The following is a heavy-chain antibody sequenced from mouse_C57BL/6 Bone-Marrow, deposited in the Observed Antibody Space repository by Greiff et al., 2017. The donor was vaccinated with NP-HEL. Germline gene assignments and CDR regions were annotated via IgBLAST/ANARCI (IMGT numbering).Heavy chain of an antibody. J-gene: IGHJ2*01. CDR3: ARVGYGSSYVGYFDY. CDR2: IRNKANGYTT. Sequence: EVKLVESGGGLVQPGGSLSLSCAASGFTFTDYYMSWVRQPPGKALEWLGFIRNKANGYTTEYSASVKGRFTISRDNSQGILYLQMNALRAEDSATYYCARVGYGSSYVGYFDYWGQGTTLTVSS. CDR1: GFTFTDYY. D-gene: IGHD1-1*01. V-gene: IGHV7-3*01.